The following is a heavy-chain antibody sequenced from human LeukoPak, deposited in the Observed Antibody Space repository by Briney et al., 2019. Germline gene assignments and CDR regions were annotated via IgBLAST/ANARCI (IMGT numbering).Heavy chain of an antibody. D-gene: IGHD4-11*01. CDR2: VYYKGDT. V-gene: IGHV4-59*08. Sequence: PSETLALTCSVSGGSTTGYFWTWIRQPPGKGLEWIGYVYYKGDTSYSPSLDSRVSISVDTSKKQFSLKLNSVTAADTAMYYCARHVTVTYDAFDLWGQGTMVTVSS. J-gene: IGHJ3*01. CDR3: ARHVTVTYDAFDL. CDR1: GGSTTGYF.